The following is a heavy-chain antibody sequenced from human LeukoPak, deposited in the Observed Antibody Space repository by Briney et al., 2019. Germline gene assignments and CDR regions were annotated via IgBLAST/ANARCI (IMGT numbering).Heavy chain of an antibody. V-gene: IGHV4-34*01. Sequence: SETLSLTCAVYGGSFSGYYWSWIRQPPGKGLEWIGEINHSGSTNYNPSLKSRVTISVDTSKNQFSLKLSSVTAADTAVYYCARDTRWWHLLDYWGQGTLVTVSS. CDR3: ARDTRWWHLLDY. D-gene: IGHD2-15*01. CDR1: GGSFSGYY. CDR2: INHSGST. J-gene: IGHJ4*02.